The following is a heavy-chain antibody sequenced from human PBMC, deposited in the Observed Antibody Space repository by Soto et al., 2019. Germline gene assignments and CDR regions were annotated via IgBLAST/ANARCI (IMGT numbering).Heavy chain of an antibody. V-gene: IGHV5-51*01. CDR3: ARHVGTAMVYDY. CDR2: TYPGDSDT. J-gene: IGHJ4*02. D-gene: IGHD5-18*01. CDR1: GYSFTNYW. Sequence: PGESLKISCKASGYSFTNYWIGWVRQTPGKGLEWMGITYPGDSDTRYSPSFQGQVTISADRSITTAYLQWSSLTASDTAMYYCARHVGTAMVYDYWGQGTLVPVSS.